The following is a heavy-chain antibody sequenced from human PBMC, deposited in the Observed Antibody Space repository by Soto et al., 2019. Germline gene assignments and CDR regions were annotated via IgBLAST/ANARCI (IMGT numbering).Heavy chain of an antibody. D-gene: IGHD3-3*01. CDR3: ARALGKYYDFWSGYSTQFDY. Sequence: QVQLVQSGAGVKKPGASVKVSCKASGYTFTSYGISWVRQAPGQGLEWMGWISAYNGNTNYAQKLQGRVTMTTDTSTSTAYMELRSLRSDDTAVYYCARALGKYYDFWSGYSTQFDYWGQGTLVTVSS. J-gene: IGHJ4*02. CDR1: GYTFTSYG. CDR2: ISAYNGNT. V-gene: IGHV1-18*01.